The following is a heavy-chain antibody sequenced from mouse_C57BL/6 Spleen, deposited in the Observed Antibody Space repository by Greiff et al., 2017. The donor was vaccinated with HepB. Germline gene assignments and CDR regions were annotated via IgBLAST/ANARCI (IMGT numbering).Heavy chain of an antibody. J-gene: IGHJ4*01. Sequence: VQLVESGPGLVAPSQSLSITCTVSGFSLTSYGVHWVRQPPGKGLEWLVVIWSDGSTTYNSALKSRLSISKDNSKSQVFLKMNSLQTDDTAMYYCATYGNYGGNYAMDYWGQGTSVTVSS. CDR2: IWSDGST. D-gene: IGHD2-1*01. CDR3: ATYGNYGGNYAMDY. CDR1: GFSLTSYG. V-gene: IGHV2-6*03.